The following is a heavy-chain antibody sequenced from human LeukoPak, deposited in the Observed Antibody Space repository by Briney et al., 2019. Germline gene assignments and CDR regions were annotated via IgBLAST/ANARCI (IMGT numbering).Heavy chain of an antibody. CDR3: VKSGGYGLIDY. CDR2: IYYSGST. J-gene: IGHJ4*02. V-gene: IGHV4-4*02. D-gene: IGHD1-26*01. CDR1: GDSMSSNNW. Sequence: SGTLSLTCDVSGDSMSSNNWWSWVRQPPGKGLEWIGNIYYSGSTYYNASLQSRVTISIDTSKNQFSLRLNSVTAADTAMYFCVKSGGYGLIDYWGQGTLVTVSS.